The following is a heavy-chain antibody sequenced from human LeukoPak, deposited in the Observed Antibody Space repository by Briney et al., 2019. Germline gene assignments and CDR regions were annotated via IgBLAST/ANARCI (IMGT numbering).Heavy chain of an antibody. V-gene: IGHV3-7*03. Sequence: GGSLRLSCAASGFTFSAHWMSWVRQAPGKGLEWVANIKEDGSEKNYVNSVKGRFTISRDNAKNSLYLQMNSLRSEDTAVYYCARAPSGSTYYYYYMDVWGKGTTVTVSS. CDR3: ARAPSGSTYYYYYMDV. D-gene: IGHD3-22*01. J-gene: IGHJ6*03. CDR2: IKEDGSEK. CDR1: GFTFSAHW.